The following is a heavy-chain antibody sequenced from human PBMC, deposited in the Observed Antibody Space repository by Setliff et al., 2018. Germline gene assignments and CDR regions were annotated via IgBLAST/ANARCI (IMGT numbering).Heavy chain of an antibody. J-gene: IGHJ4*02. CDR1: GFSFSIFW. CDR3: ARDRGGGLYDY. Sequence: GGSLRLSCAGSGFSFSIFWMSWVRQAPGKGLEWVATIKQDGSEKFYVDSVKGRFTISRDNAKNALYLQMDSLRVEDTAMYFCARDRGGGLYDYWGRGTLVTVSS. V-gene: IGHV3-7*01. D-gene: IGHD3-16*01. CDR2: IKQDGSEK.